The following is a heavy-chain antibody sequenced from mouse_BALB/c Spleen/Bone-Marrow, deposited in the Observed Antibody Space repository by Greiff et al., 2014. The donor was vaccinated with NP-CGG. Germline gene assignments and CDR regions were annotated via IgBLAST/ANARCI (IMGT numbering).Heavy chain of an antibody. CDR3: ARSDGYYEGFAY. CDR2: IWGDGST. D-gene: IGHD2-3*01. CDR1: GFSLTGYS. Sequence: VKLVESGPGLVAPSQSLSITCTVSGFSLTGYSVNWVRQPPGKGLEWLGMIWGDGSTDYNSALKSRLSISKDNSKSQVFLKMNRLQTDDTARYYCARSDGYYEGFAYWGQGTLVTVSA. V-gene: IGHV2-6-7*01. J-gene: IGHJ3*01.